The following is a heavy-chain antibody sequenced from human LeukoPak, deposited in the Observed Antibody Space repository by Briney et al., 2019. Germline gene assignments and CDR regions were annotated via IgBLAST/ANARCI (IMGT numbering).Heavy chain of an antibody. D-gene: IGHD3-22*01. CDR1: GFTFSSYA. Sequence: GWSLRLSCAASGFTFSSYAMMWVRQAPGKGLDWVSTISVSGGSPNYADSVKGRFIISRDNAKNSLYLQMNNLRDEDTAVYYCASSHDSSGNDWGQGTLVTV. J-gene: IGHJ4*02. CDR2: ISVSGGSP. V-gene: IGHV3-23*01. CDR3: ASSHDSSGND.